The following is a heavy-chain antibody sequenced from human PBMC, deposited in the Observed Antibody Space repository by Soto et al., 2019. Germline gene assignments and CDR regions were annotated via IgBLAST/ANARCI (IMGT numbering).Heavy chain of an antibody. CDR3: AMRPGYSSSDY. CDR1: GGTFSGNV. J-gene: IGHJ4*02. D-gene: IGHD5-18*01. V-gene: IGHV1-69*06. Sequence: QVQLVQSGAEVKKPGSSVKVSCKASGGTFSGNVISWVRQAPGQGLEWMGGIIPIFGKTNYALKFLGRVTITADKSTSTAYMELSSLRSEDTAMYHCAMRPGYSSSDYWGQGTLVTVSS. CDR2: IIPIFGKT.